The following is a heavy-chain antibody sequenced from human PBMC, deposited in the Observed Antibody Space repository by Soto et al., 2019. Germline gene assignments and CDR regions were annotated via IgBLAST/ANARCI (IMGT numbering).Heavy chain of an antibody. Sequence: SGPTLVNPTQTPTLTCTFSGFSLSTSGMCVSWIRQPPGKALEWLARIDWDDDKDYSTSLKTRLTISKDTSKNQVVLTMTNMDPVDTATYYCARIVAPDYYMDVWGKGTTVTVSS. CDR2: IDWDDDK. D-gene: IGHD5-12*01. J-gene: IGHJ6*03. CDR3: ARIVAPDYYMDV. V-gene: IGHV2-70*11. CDR1: GFSLSTSGMC.